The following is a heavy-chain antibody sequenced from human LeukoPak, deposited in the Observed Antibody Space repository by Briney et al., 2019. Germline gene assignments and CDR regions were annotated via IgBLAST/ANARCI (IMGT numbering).Heavy chain of an antibody. CDR3: SRGGANDL. Sequence: SETLSLTCTVVGGSLTSDYWSWIRQPAGKGLEWIGRIFTSGSTTYNPSLKSRVTMSLDTSKNQFFLKLSSVTAADTAAYFCSRGGANDLWGQGTLVTVSS. CDR1: GGSLTSDY. V-gene: IGHV4-4*07. J-gene: IGHJ5*02. D-gene: IGHD4/OR15-4a*01. CDR2: IFTSGST.